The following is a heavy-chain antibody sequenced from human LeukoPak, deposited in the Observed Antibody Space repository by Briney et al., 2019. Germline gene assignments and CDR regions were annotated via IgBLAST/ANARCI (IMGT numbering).Heavy chain of an antibody. CDR2: NNGSGGST. V-gene: IGHV3-23*01. CDR3: AKKYTTGLDP. CDR1: GFTFGSYA. D-gene: IGHD4-17*01. Sequence: GGSLRLSCAASGFTFGSYAMSWVRQAPGKGLEWVSDNNGSGGSTYYTDSVKGRFTISRDNSKNTLYLQMNSLRAEDTAIYYCAKKYTTGLDPWGQGTLVTVSS. J-gene: IGHJ5*02.